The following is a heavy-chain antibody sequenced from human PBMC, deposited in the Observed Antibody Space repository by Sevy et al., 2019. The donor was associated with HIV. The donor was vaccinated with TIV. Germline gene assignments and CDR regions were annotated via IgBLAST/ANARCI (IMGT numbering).Heavy chain of an antibody. Sequence: SETLSLTCTVSGGSISSYYWSWIRQPPGKGLEWIGYIYYSGSTNYNPSLKSRVTISVDTSKNQFSLKLSSVTAADTAVYYCASFRYGSGSYDAYYFDCWGQRTLVTVSS. J-gene: IGHJ4*02. D-gene: IGHD3-10*01. CDR2: IYYSGST. CDR3: ASFRYGSGSYDAYYFDC. V-gene: IGHV4-59*01. CDR1: GGSISSYY.